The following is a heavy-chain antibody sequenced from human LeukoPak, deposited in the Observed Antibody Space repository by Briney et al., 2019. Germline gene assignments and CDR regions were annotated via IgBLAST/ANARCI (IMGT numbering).Heavy chain of an antibody. CDR3: ASADSGRNSFGP. D-gene: IGHD6-19*01. CDR2: ISGSGGST. Sequence: GGSLRLSCAASGFTFSSDAMSWVRQAPGKGLDWVSTISGSGGSTYYADSVKGRFTISRDNSRNTLYLQMNSLRVEDTAVYYCASADSGRNSFGPWGQGTLVTVSS. J-gene: IGHJ5*02. V-gene: IGHV3-23*01. CDR1: GFTFSSDA.